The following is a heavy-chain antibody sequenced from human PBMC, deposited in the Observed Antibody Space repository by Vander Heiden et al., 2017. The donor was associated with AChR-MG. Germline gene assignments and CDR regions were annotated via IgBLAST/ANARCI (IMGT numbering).Heavy chain of an antibody. CDR3: ANSVDIRIGVLDI. Sequence: LVESGGGLVQPGRSLRLSCAASGFTFDDYAMHWVRQAPGKGLEWVSGISWNSGSIGYADSVKGRFTISRDNAKNSLYLQMNSLGAEDTALYYCANSVDIRIGVLDIWGQGTMVTVSS. V-gene: IGHV3-9*01. D-gene: IGHD3-16*02. CDR1: GFTFDDYA. CDR2: ISWNSGSI. J-gene: IGHJ3*02.